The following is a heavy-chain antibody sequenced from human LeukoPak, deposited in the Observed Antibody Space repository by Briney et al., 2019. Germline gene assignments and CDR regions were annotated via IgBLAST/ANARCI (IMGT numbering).Heavy chain of an antibody. V-gene: IGHV4-39*07. Sequence: SETLSLTCAVSGGSITNNSYYWGWIRQPPGKGLEWIGSIYYTGSTYSNPSLNSRVTISVDTSKNQFSLRLSSVTAADTAVYYCARDDQVQIFDYWGQGTLVTVSS. J-gene: IGHJ4*02. CDR1: GGSITNNSYY. CDR2: IYYTGST. CDR3: ARDDQVQIFDY.